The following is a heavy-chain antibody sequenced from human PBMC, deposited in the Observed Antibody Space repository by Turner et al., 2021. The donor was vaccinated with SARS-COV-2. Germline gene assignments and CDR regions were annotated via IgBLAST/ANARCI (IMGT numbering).Heavy chain of an antibody. Sequence: QLQLQESGPGLVKPSETLSLTCTVSGGSISSSSYYWGWLRQPPGKGLEWIGSIYYSGSTYYNPSLKSRVTISVDTSKNQFSLKLNSVTAADTAVYYCASPGGNSGWFFAYDIWGQGTMVTVSS. D-gene: IGHD6-19*01. CDR2: IYYSGST. CDR3: ASPGGNSGWFFAYDI. J-gene: IGHJ3*02. CDR1: GGSISSSSYY. V-gene: IGHV4-39*01.